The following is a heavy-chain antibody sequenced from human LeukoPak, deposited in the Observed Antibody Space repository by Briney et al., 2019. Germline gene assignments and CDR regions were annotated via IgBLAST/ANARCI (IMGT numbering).Heavy chain of an antibody. CDR1: GGSFSGYY. V-gene: IGHV4-34*01. CDR3: ARGGITMVRGVTYYYYYGMDV. J-gene: IGHJ6*04. CDR2: INHSGNT. Sequence: SETLSLTCAVYGGSFSGYYWSWIRQPPGKGLEWIGEINHSGNTNYNPSLKSRVTISVDTSKNQFSLKLSSVTAADTAVYYCARGGITMVRGVTYYYYYGMDVWGEGTTVTVSS. D-gene: IGHD3-10*01.